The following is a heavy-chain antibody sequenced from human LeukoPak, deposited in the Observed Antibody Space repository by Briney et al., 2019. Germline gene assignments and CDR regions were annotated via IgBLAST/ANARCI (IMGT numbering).Heavy chain of an antibody. CDR1: VGTFSSYA. V-gene: IGHV1-69*06. CDR3: AILGYCSGGSCYSADY. J-gene: IGHJ4*02. CDR2: IIPIFGTA. Sequence: ASVKVSCKASVGTFSSYAISWVRQAPGQGLEWMGGIIPIFGTANYAQKFQGRVTITADKSTSTAYMELSSLGSEDTAVYYCAILGYCSGGSCYSADYWGQGTLVTVSS. D-gene: IGHD2-15*01.